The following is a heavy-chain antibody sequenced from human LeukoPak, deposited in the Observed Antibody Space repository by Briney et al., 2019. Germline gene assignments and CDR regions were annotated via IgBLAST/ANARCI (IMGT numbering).Heavy chain of an antibody. V-gene: IGHV3-30*01. J-gene: IGHJ4*02. CDR1: GFTSSSYA. Sequence: GRSLRLSCAASGFTSSSYAMHWVRQAPGKGLEWVAVISYDGSNKYYADSVKGRFTISRDNSKNTLYLQMNSLRAEDTAVYYCASRDGYNYGWYYFDYWGQGTLVTVSS. CDR3: ASRDGYNYGWYYFDY. D-gene: IGHD5-24*01. CDR2: ISYDGSNK.